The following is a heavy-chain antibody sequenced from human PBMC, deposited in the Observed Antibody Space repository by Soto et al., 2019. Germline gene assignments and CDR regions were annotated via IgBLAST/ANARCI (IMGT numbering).Heavy chain of an antibody. D-gene: IGHD2-21*02. J-gene: IGHJ4*02. V-gene: IGHV4-31*03. Sequence: SETLSLTCTVSGGSISSGGYYWSWIRQHPGKGLEWIGYIYYSGSTYYNPSLKSRVTISVDTSKNQFSLKLSSVTAADTAVYYCAREYVDCGGDCYQAGFDYWGQGTLVTAPQ. CDR3: AREYVDCGGDCYQAGFDY. CDR2: IYYSGST. CDR1: GGSISSGGYY.